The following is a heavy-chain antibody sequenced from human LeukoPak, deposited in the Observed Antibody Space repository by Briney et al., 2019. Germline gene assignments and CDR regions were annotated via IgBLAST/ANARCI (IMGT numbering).Heavy chain of an antibody. J-gene: IGHJ5*02. CDR1: GGSFSGYY. V-gene: IGHV4-34*01. CDR2: INHSGST. CDR3: ARRGGDEGWFDP. Sequence: SETLSLTCAVYGGSFSGYYWSWIRQPPGKGLEWIGEINHSGSTNYNPSLKSRVTISVDTSKNRFSLKLSSVTAADTAVYYCARRGGDEGWFDPWGQGTLVTVSS. D-gene: IGHD5-12*01.